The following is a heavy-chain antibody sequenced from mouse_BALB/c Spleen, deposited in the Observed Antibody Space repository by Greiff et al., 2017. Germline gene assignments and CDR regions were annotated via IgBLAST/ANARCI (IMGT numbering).Heavy chain of an antibody. CDR1: GFTFSSYA. D-gene: IGHD2-1*01. CDR3: AGDGNYFDY. J-gene: IGHJ2*01. CDR2: ISSGGSYT. V-gene: IGHV5-9-3*01. Sequence: DVKLVESGGGLVKPGGSLKLSCAASGFTFSSYAMSWVRQTPEKRLEWVATISSGGSYTYYPDSVKGRFTISRDNAKNTLYLQMSSLRSEDTAMYYCAGDGNYFDYWGQGTTLTVSS.